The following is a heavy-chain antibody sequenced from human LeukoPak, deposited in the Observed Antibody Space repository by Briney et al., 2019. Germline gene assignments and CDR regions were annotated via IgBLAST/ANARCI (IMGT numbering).Heavy chain of an antibody. D-gene: IGHD3-10*01. V-gene: IGHV1-3*01. CDR1: GYTFTSYA. Sequence: ASVKVSCKASGYTFTSYAMHWVRQAPGQRLEWMGWINAGNGNTKYSQKFQGRVTITRDTSASTAYMELSSLRSEDTAVYYCARDHYYGSGSYEGHFDYWGQGTLVTVSS. CDR2: INAGNGNT. J-gene: IGHJ4*02. CDR3: ARDHYYGSGSYEGHFDY.